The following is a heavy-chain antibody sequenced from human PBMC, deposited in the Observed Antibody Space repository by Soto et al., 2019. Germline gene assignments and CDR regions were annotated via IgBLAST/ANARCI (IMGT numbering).Heavy chain of an antibody. CDR3: ARHLFTDSYDSSGSCPFDI. CDR1: GFTFSSYS. V-gene: IGHV3-21*01. J-gene: IGHJ3*02. D-gene: IGHD3-22*01. Sequence: PGGSLRLSCAASGFTFSSYSMNWVRQAPGKGLEWVSSISSSSSYIYYADSVKGRFTISRDNAKNSLYLQMNSLRAEDTAVYYCARHLFTDSYDSSGSCPFDIWGQGTMVTVSS. CDR2: ISSSSSYI.